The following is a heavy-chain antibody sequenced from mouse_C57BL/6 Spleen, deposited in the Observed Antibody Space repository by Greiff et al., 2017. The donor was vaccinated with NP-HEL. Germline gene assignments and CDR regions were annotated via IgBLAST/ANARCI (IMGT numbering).Heavy chain of an antibody. Sequence: QVQLKESGAELVKPGASVKISCKASGYAFSSYWMNWVKQRPGKGLEWIGQIYPGDGDTNYNGKFKGKATLTADKSASTAYMRLSSLTSEDSAVYFCARGDYGYDEPFAYWGQGTLVTVSA. V-gene: IGHV1-80*01. CDR2: IYPGDGDT. CDR1: GYAFSSYW. D-gene: IGHD2-2*01. CDR3: ARGDYGYDEPFAY. J-gene: IGHJ3*01.